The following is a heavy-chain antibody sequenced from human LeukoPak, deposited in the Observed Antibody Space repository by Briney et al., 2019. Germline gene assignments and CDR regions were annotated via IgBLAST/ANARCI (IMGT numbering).Heavy chain of an antibody. CDR1: GGSISSYF. CDR3: ARNGQEWELLQSFPDAFDI. D-gene: IGHD1-26*01. Sequence: SETLSLTCIVSGGSISSYFWSWIRQPAGKGLEWIGRIYSSGSTNYNPSLKSRVTMSVDTSKNQFSLKLRSVTAADTAVYYCARNGQEWELLQSFPDAFDIWGQGTMVTVSS. V-gene: IGHV4-4*07. CDR2: IYSSGST. J-gene: IGHJ3*02.